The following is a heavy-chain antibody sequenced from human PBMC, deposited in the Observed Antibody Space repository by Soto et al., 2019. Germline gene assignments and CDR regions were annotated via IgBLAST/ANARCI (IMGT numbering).Heavy chain of an antibody. V-gene: IGHV3-48*02. Sequence: EVQLVESGGGLVQPGGSLRLSCAASGFTFSSYSMNWVRQAPGKGLEWVSYISSSSSTIYYADSVKGRFTISRDNAKNSLYLQMNSRRDEYTAVYYCARDRYDILTGYYPIDYWGQGTLVTVS. J-gene: IGHJ4*02. D-gene: IGHD3-9*01. CDR1: GFTFSSYS. CDR3: ARDRYDILTGYYPIDY. CDR2: ISSSSSTI.